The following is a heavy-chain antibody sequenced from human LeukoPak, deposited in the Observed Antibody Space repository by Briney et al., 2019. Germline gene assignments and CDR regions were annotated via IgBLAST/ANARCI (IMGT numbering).Heavy chain of an antibody. CDR3: AKDHYDSSGYHDAFDI. J-gene: IGHJ3*02. CDR1: GFTFDDYA. D-gene: IGHD3-22*01. CDR2: ISWNSGSI. Sequence: GGSLRLSCAASGFTFDDYAMHWVRQAPGKGLEWVSGISWNSGSIGYADSVKGRFTISRDNAKNSLYLQMNSLRAEDTALYYCAKDHYDSSGYHDAFDIWGQGTMVTVSS. V-gene: IGHV3-9*01.